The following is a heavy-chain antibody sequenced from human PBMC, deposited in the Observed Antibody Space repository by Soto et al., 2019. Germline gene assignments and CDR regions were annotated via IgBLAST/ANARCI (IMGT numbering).Heavy chain of an antibody. V-gene: IGHV1-18*04. CDR1: GYTFTSYG. Sequence: XSVKVSCKASGYTFTSYGISWVRQAPGQGLEWMGWISAYNGNTNYAQKLQGRVTMTTDTSTSTAYMELRSLRSDDTAVYYCARVPISIFGVVIPSTPYYGMDVWGQGTTVTVSS. D-gene: IGHD3-3*01. J-gene: IGHJ6*02. CDR2: ISAYNGNT. CDR3: ARVPISIFGVVIPSTPYYGMDV.